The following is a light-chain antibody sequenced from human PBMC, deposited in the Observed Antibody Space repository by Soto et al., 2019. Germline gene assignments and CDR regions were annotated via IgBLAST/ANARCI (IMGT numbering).Light chain of an antibody. Sequence: DIQMTQSPSSVSASIGDRVTITCQASQDINNYLNWYQQKSGKAPKLLIFDASNLEPGVPSRFSGSGSGTDFTFTISNLQPEDIATYYCQQYDYLSFTFGPGTKVDIK. V-gene: IGKV1-33*01. CDR2: DAS. CDR3: QQYDYLSFT. CDR1: QDINNY. J-gene: IGKJ3*01.